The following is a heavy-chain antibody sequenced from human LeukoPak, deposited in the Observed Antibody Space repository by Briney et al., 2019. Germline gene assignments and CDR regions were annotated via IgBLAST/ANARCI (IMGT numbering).Heavy chain of an antibody. J-gene: IGHJ4*02. Sequence: SETLSLTCTVSGGSISSHYWSWIRQPPGKGLEWIGYIYNSGSTNYNPSLKSRVTISVDTSKNQFSLKLSSVTAADTAVYYCARVSYDFWSGYYNYYFDYWGQGTLVTVSS. CDR3: ARVSYDFWSGYYNYYFDY. CDR2: IYNSGST. CDR1: GGSISSHY. D-gene: IGHD3-3*01. V-gene: IGHV4-59*11.